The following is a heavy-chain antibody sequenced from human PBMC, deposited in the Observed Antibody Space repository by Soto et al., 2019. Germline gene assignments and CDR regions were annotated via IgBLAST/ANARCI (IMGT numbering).Heavy chain of an antibody. CDR3: ARHSGVTSVYGMDV. CDR1: GYIFTDHG. D-gene: IGHD4-4*01. J-gene: IGHJ6*02. V-gene: IGHV5-51*01. Sequence: GESQKISCKGSGYIFTDHGIGWVRQMPGKGLEWMGIIYPGDSNTRYSPSFQGQVTISADKSVSTAYLQWSSLKASDTAMYYCARHSGVTSVYGMDVWGQGTTVTVSS. CDR2: IYPGDSNT.